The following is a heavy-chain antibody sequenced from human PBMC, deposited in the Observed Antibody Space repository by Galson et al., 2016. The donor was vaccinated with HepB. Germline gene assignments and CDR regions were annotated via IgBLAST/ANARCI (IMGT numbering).Heavy chain of an antibody. J-gene: IGHJ4*02. CDR3: ATTRLLDN. Sequence: SLRLSCAASGFTFSDYYMSWVRQPPGKGPEFIASIASSRTITHYADSVTGRFTISSDNAKSSLYLQMSGVRPDDTAFYYWATTRLLDNWGQGILVTVSS. CDR1: GFTFSDYY. CDR2: IASSRTIT. V-gene: IGHV3-11*01.